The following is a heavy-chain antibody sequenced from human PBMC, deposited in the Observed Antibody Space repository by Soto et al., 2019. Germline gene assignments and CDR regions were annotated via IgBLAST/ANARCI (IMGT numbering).Heavy chain of an antibody. CDR1: GFTFSSYG. CDR2: IWLDGSNK. J-gene: IGHJ4*02. CDR3: ARGLWSFDY. D-gene: IGHD5-18*01. Sequence: QVQLVESGGGGVQPGRSLRLSCAASGFTFSSYGMHWVRQAPGKGLEWVAVIWLDGSNKYYADSVKGRFTISRDNSKNPLYLPMNSLRAEDTAVYYCARGLWSFDYWGQGNLVTVSP. V-gene: IGHV3-33*01.